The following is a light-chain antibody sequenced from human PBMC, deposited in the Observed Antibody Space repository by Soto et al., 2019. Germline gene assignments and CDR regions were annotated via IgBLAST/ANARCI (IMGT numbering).Light chain of an antibody. Sequence: IQLTQSPSSLSASVGDRVTITCRASQDSTKYVAWYQQKPGKAPNLLIYDASTLHSEVPSRFSGSGSGTDFTLTISSLQPEDFATYYCQQSYSTPITFGQGTRLEIK. CDR3: QQSYSTPIT. V-gene: IGKV1-39*01. CDR2: DAS. J-gene: IGKJ5*01. CDR1: QDSTKY.